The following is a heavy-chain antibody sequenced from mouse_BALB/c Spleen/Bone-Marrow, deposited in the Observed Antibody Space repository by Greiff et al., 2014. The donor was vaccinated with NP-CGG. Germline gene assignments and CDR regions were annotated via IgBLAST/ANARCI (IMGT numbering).Heavy chain of an antibody. Sequence: VHVKQSGAKLVKPGASVKLSCTASGFNIKDTYMHWVKQRPEQGLEWIGRIDPANGNTKYDPKFQGKATITTDTSSNTAYLQLSSLTSEDTAVYYCARGGAFAYWGQGTLVTVSA. V-gene: IGHV14-3*02. CDR3: ARGGAFAY. CDR1: GFNIKDTY. CDR2: IDPANGNT. J-gene: IGHJ3*01.